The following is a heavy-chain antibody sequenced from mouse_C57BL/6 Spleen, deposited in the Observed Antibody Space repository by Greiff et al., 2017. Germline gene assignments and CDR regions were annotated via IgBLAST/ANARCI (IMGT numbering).Heavy chain of an antibody. CDR1: GYTFTSYW. CDR2: IHPNSGST. D-gene: IGHD2-4*01. Sequence: QVQLKQSGAELVKPGASVKLSCKASGYTFTSYWMHWVKQRPGQGLEWIGMIHPNSGSTNYNEKFKSKATLTVDKSSSTAYMQLSSLTSEDSAVYYCARVYDYDEGFAYWGQGTLVTVSA. V-gene: IGHV1-64*01. CDR3: ARVYDYDEGFAY. J-gene: IGHJ3*01.